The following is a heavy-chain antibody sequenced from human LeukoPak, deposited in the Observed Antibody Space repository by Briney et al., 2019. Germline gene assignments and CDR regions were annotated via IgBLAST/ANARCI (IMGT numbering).Heavy chain of an antibody. CDR3: ARVPDWTYVPDY. J-gene: IGHJ4*02. V-gene: IGHV4-61*02. D-gene: IGHD3-16*01. Sequence: SETQSLTCTVSGGSISSDRFYWTWVRQPAGKRPEWIGRIKSSNTNYNPSLKSRVNISVDTSTNQFSLKLSSLTAADTAVYYCARVPDWTYVPDYWGQGTLVTVSS. CDR2: IKSSNT. CDR1: GGSISSDRFY.